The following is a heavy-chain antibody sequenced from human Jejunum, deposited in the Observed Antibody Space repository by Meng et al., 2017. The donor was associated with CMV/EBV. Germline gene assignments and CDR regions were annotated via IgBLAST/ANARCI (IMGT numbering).Heavy chain of an antibody. D-gene: IGHD3-3*01. CDR1: FSSYA. Sequence: FSSYALHWVRRAPGRRLEWVAVISFDGSSKYYADSVRGRFTISRDNSNNTLYLQMNSLRGEDAAVYYCARVRSTSFGVIIYALDVWGQGTTVTVSS. CDR3: ARVRSTSFGVIIYALDV. J-gene: IGHJ6*02. CDR2: ISFDGSSK. V-gene: IGHV3-30-3*01.